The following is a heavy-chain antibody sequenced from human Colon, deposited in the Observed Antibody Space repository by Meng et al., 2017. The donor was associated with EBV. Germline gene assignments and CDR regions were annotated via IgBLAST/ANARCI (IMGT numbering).Heavy chain of an antibody. Sequence: QITLKEARPTLVTPPQTLTTTCTFSGFSLSTSGVGVGWIRQPPGKALEWLAVIYWDDDKRYSPSLKSRLTITKDTSKNQVVLTLTNMDPVDTATYYCALFTRSWFDPWGQGTLVTVSS. CDR1: GFSLSTSGVG. J-gene: IGHJ5*02. CDR3: ALFTRSWFDP. CDR2: IYWDDDK. D-gene: IGHD2-2*01. V-gene: IGHV2-5*02.